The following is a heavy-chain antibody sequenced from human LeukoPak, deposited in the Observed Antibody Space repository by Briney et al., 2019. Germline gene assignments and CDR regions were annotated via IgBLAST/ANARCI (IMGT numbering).Heavy chain of an antibody. J-gene: IGHJ5*02. CDR1: GHTFTGYY. CDR3: ARAKQQLVLFWFDP. D-gene: IGHD6-13*01. V-gene: IGHV1-2*02. Sequence: ASVKVSCKASGHTFTGYYMHWVRQAPGQGLEWMGWINPNSGGTNYAQKFQGRVTMTRDTSISTAYMELSRLRSDDTAVYYCARAKQQLVLFWFDPWGQGTLVTVSS. CDR2: INPNSGGT.